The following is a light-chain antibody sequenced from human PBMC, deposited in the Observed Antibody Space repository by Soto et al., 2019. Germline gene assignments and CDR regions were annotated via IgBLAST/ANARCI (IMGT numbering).Light chain of an antibody. CDR2: DAS. V-gene: IGKV3-11*01. Sequence: EIVLTQSPATLSLSPGERATLSCRASQSVGSYLAWFQQKPGQAPRLLIYDASSRATGIPARLSGSGSGTDFTLTISSLDPEDSAVYYCQQRSKWPRTFGQGSKLEIK. CDR3: QQRSKWPRT. J-gene: IGKJ2*01. CDR1: QSVGSY.